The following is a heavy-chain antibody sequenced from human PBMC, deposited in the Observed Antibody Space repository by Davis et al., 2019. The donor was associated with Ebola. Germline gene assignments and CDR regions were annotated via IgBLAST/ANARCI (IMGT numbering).Heavy chain of an antibody. V-gene: IGHV4-39*01. CDR2: IYYSGST. CDR3: ASLYSSGWQYYYYYYGMDV. D-gene: IGHD6-19*01. CDR1: GGSISSSSYY. Sequence: MPSETLSLTCTVSGGSISSSSYYWGWIRQPPGKGLEWIGSIYYSGSTYYNPSLKSRVTISVDTSKNQFSLKLSSVTAADTAVYYCASLYSSGWQYYYYYYGMDVWGQGTTVTVSS. J-gene: IGHJ6*02.